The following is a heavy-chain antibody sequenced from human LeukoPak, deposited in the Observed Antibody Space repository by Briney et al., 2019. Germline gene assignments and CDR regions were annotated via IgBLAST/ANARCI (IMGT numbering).Heavy chain of an antibody. J-gene: IGHJ4*02. V-gene: IGHV1-69*13. D-gene: IGHD3-16*02. CDR1: GGTFSSYA. CDR3: ARDVGLRLGELSLYYFDY. CDR2: IIRIFGTA. Sequence: SVKVSCKXSGGTFSSYAISWVRQSPGQGLEWMGGIIRIFGTANYAQKFQGRVTITADESTSTAYMELSSLRSEDTAVYYCARDVGLRLGELSLYYFDYWGQGTLVTVSS.